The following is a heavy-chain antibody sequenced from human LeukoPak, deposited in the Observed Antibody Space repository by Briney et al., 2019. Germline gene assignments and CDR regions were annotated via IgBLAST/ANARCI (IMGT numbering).Heavy chain of an antibody. CDR1: GFTFSSYG. Sequence: GGSLRLSCAASGFTFSSYGMHWVRQAPGKGLEWVAVISYDGSNKYYVDSVKGRFTISRDNSKNTLYLQMNSLRAEDTAVYYCAKLTGEMVYFDYWGQGTLVTVSS. J-gene: IGHJ4*02. D-gene: IGHD7-27*01. CDR2: ISYDGSNK. CDR3: AKLTGEMVYFDY. V-gene: IGHV3-30*18.